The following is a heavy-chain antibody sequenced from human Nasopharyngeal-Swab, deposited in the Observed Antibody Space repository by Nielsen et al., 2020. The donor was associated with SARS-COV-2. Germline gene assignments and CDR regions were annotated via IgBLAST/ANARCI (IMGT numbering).Heavy chain of an antibody. J-gene: IGHJ5*02. CDR3: ARGSQGTRWS. D-gene: IGHD2-15*01. V-gene: IGHV6-1*01. CDR2: TWYRSKWHY. CDR1: GDSVSSNTAA. Sequence: SQTLSLTCAISGDSVSSNTAAWSWIRQSPSRGLEWLGRTWYRSKWHYDYAESVKSRITINPDTTKNQFYLQLNSVTPEDTAVYYCARGSQGTRWSWGQGTLVTVHS.